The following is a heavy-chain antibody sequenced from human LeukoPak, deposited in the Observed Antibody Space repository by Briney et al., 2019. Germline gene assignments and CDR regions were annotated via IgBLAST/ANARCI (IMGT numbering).Heavy chain of an antibody. V-gene: IGHV4-59*01. J-gene: IGHJ4*02. CDR2: IYYSGST. D-gene: IGHD5-24*01. Sequence: SETLSLTCTVSGGSISSYYWSWIRRPPGKGLEWIGYIYYSGSTNYNPSLKSRVTISVDTSKNQFSLKLSSVTAADTAVYYCARSAGYNYRLDYWGQGTLVTVSS. CDR1: GGSISSYY. CDR3: ARSAGYNYRLDY.